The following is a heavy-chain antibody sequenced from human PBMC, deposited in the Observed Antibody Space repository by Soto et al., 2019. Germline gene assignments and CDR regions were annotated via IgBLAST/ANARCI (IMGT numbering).Heavy chain of an antibody. CDR3: ARDGLFIPPFRNDAFDI. V-gene: IGHV3-48*04. CDR1: GFTFSSYS. J-gene: IGHJ3*02. Sequence: GGSLRLSCAASGFTFSSYSMNWVRQAPGKGLEWVSYISSSSSTIYYADSVKGRFTISRDNAKNSLYLQMNSLRAEDTAVYYCARDGLFIPPFRNDAFDIWGQGTMVTVSS. CDR2: ISSSSSTI. D-gene: IGHD2-2*02.